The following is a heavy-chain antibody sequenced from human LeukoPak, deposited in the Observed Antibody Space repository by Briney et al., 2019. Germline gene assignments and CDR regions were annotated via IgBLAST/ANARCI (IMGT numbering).Heavy chain of an antibody. Sequence: SETLSLTCAVSDYSISSGYYWGWIRQPPGKGLEWIGSVYQSGSTYYSPSLKSRVTISVDTSNNQFSLELTSVTAADTAIYYCARHPDLRWPRSFDYWGQGTLVSVSS. CDR1: DYSISSGYY. J-gene: IGHJ4*02. V-gene: IGHV4-38-2*01. CDR3: ARHPDLRWPRSFDY. CDR2: VYQSGST. D-gene: IGHD2-21*01.